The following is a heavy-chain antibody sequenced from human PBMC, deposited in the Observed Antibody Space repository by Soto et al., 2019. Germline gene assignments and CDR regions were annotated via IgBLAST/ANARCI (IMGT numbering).Heavy chain of an antibody. CDR2: IYYTGRT. CDR1: GGSISSYY. Sequence: QVPLQESGPGLGKPSETLSLTCTVSGGSISSYYCSWIRQPPGKGLEWIGYIYYTGRTNYNPSLQSRVTIPVDTCTNQFSLKLSSVTAADTAVYDCARHGPIAAAGSVFGYWGQGTLVTVSS. V-gene: IGHV4-59*08. D-gene: IGHD6-13*01. CDR3: ARHGPIAAAGSVFGY. J-gene: IGHJ4*02.